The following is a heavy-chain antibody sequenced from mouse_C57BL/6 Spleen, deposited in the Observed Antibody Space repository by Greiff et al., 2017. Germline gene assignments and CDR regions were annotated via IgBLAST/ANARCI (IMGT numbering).Heavy chain of an antibody. J-gene: IGHJ3*01. CDR3: GRERDYSVFAY. V-gene: IGHV1-18*01. D-gene: IGHD2-12*01. CDR2: INPNNGGT. CDR1: GYTFTDYN. Sequence: VQLQQSGPELVKPGASVKIPCKASGYTFTDYNMDWVKQSHGKSLEWIGDINPNNGGTIYNQKFKGKATLTVDKSSSTAYMELRSLTSEDTAVYYCGRERDYSVFAYWGQGTLVTVSA.